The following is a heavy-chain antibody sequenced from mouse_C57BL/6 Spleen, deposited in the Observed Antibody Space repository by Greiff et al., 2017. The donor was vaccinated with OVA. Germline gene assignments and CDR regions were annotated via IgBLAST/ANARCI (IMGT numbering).Heavy chain of an antibody. CDR1: GYTFTSSW. D-gene: IGHD3-1*01. V-gene: IGHV1-52*01. Sequence: QVQLQQPGAELVRPGSSVKLSCKASGYTFTSSWMHWVKQRPIQGLEWIGNIDPSDSETHYNQKFKDKATLTVDKSSSTAYMQLSSLTSEDSAVYYCARSGTAPDYWGQGTTLTVSS. J-gene: IGHJ2*01. CDR2: IDPSDSET. CDR3: ARSGTAPDY.